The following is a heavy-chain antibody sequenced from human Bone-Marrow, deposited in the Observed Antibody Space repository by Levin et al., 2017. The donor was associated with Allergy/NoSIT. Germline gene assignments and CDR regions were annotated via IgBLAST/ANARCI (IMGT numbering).Heavy chain of an antibody. J-gene: IGHJ4*02. CDR1: GFTFSDHY. V-gene: IGHV3-11*01. D-gene: IGHD6-13*01. CDR2: ISPSGTSI. Sequence: GGSLRLSCAASGFTFSDHYISWIRQTPGKGLEWLSYISPSGTSIYYADSVKGQFTISRDNAKRSLYLHMSNLTVEDTAIYYCARHLVAAGGSFDYWGQGARV. CDR3: ARHLVAAGGSFDY.